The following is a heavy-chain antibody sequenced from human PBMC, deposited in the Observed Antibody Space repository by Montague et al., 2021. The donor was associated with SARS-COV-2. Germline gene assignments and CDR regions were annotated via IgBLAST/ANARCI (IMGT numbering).Heavy chain of an antibody. CDR1: GDSVSSNNAA. J-gene: IGHJ6*02. D-gene: IGHD6-13*01. CDR3: ARDAHIGSTWAFSGYGMDV. V-gene: IGHV6-1*01. Sequence: AISGDSVSSNNAAWNWIRQSPSRGPEWLGRTNYRSKWHYDYAVSVKSRILIIPNTSENQFSLQLNSVTPEDTAVYYCARDAHIGSTWAFSGYGMDVWGQGTTVTVSS. CDR2: TNYRSKWHY.